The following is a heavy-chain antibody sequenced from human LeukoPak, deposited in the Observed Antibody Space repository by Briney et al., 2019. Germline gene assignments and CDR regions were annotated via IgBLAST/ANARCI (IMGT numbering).Heavy chain of an antibody. CDR3: AKGDGRGYPTRFDY. Sequence: GGSLRLPCAASGFTFSSYAMSWVRQAPGKGLEWVSAISGSGGSTYYADSVKGRFTISRDNSKNTLYLQMNSLRAGDTAVYYCAKGDGRGYPTRFDYWGQGTLVTVSS. CDR1: GFTFSSYA. CDR2: ISGSGGST. V-gene: IGHV3-23*01. J-gene: IGHJ4*02. D-gene: IGHD3-22*01.